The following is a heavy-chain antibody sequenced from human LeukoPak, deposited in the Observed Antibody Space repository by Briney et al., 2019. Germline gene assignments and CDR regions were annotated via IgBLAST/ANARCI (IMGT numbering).Heavy chain of an antibody. CDR3: ARDGVEMATYYYYAMDV. D-gene: IGHD5-24*01. CDR1: GFTFTGYG. V-gene: IGHV1-18*04. CDR2: ISAYSGNT. J-gene: IGHJ6*02. Sequence: ASVKVSCTASGFTFTGYGFNWVRQAPGQGLEWMGWISAYSGNTNFAQKFQGRVTMTTDTSTRTVYMELSSLRSDDTAVYYCARDGVEMATYYYYAMDVWGQGTTVTVSS.